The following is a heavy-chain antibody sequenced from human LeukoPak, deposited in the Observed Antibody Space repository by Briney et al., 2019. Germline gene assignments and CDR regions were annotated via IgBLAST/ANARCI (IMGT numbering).Heavy chain of an antibody. D-gene: IGHD3-10*01. CDR3: ARDLGRITMVQGVIPGIDY. V-gene: IGHV1-18*01. Sequence: ASVKVSCKASGYTFTSYGISWVRQAPGQGLEWMGWISAYNGNTNYAQKLQGRVTMTTDTSTSTAYMELRSLRSDDTAVYYCARDLGRITMVQGVIPGIDYWGQGTLVTVSS. J-gene: IGHJ4*02. CDR2: ISAYNGNT. CDR1: GYTFTSYG.